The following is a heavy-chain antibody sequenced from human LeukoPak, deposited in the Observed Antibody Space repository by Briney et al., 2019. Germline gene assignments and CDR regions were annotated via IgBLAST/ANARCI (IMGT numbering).Heavy chain of an antibody. V-gene: IGHV6-1*01. CDR2: TFYRSKWYN. J-gene: IGHJ4*02. CDR3: ARGPREAGITPYFDY. Sequence: PSQTLSLTCAISGDSVSSNSAAWNWIRQSPSRGLEWLGRTFYRSKWYNDYAVSVKSRITINPDTSKNQFSLQLNSVTPEDTAVYYCARGPREAGITPYFDYWGQGTLVTVSS. CDR1: GDSVSSNSAA. D-gene: IGHD1-20*01.